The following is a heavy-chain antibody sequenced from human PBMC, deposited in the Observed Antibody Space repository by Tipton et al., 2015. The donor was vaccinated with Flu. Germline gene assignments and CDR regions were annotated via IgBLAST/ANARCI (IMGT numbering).Heavy chain of an antibody. CDR3: ARRDYSNYVSDPKSWFDP. CDR2: IFRTGTT. CDR1: GGSISSSSDY. D-gene: IGHD4-11*01. V-gene: IGHV4-39*07. Sequence: TLSLTCNVSGGSISSSSDYWGWIRQPPGKGLEWIGNIFRTGTTYRNPSLKSRVTISIDRSKNQFSLNLFSVTAADTAVYYCARRDYSNYVSDPKSWFDPWGQGILVTVSS. J-gene: IGHJ5*02.